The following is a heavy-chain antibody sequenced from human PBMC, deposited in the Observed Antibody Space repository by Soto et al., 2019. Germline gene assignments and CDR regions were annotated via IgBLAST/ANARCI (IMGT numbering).Heavy chain of an antibody. CDR1: GFTFSSYA. V-gene: IGHV3-23*01. CDR2: ISGSGGST. CDR3: AKGVTMIVVVITPLDY. D-gene: IGHD3-22*01. Sequence: GGSLRLSCAASGFTFSSYAMSWVRQAPGKGLEWVSAISGSGGSTYYADSVKGRFTISRDNSKNTLYLQMNSLRAEDTAVYYCAKGVTMIVVVITPLDYWGQGTLVTVSS. J-gene: IGHJ4*02.